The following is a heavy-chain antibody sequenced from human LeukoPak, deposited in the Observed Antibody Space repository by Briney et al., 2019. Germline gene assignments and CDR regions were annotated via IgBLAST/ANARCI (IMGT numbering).Heavy chain of an antibody. CDR2: IRYDGSNK. Sequence: PGGSLRLSCAASGFTFSSYSMHWVRQAPGKGLEWVAFIRYDGSNKYYADSVKGRFTISRDNSKNTLYLQMNSLRAEDTAVYYCAELGYCSGGSCQDDAFDIWGQGTMVTVSS. CDR1: GFTFSSYS. J-gene: IGHJ3*02. CDR3: AELGYCSGGSCQDDAFDI. V-gene: IGHV3-30*02. D-gene: IGHD2-15*01.